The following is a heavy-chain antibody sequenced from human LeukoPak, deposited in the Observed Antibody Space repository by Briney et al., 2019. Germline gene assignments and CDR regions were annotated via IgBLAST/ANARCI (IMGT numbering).Heavy chain of an antibody. J-gene: IGHJ4*02. D-gene: IGHD3-16*01. CDR2: ISGDGGDT. Sequence: GGSLRLSCVSSGFTFSNYWMKWVRQAPGKGLEYVSAISGDGGDTYYASSVKGRFTISRDNSKNTLYLQMGSLRAEDMAVYYCARVYRYAYDYWGQGTLVTVSS. CDR1: GFTFSNYW. CDR3: ARVYRYAYDY. V-gene: IGHV3-64*01.